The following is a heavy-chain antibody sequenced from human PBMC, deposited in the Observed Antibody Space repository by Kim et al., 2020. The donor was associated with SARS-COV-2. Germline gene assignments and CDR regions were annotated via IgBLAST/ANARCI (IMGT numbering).Heavy chain of an antibody. CDR3: ARDQSVPGSGSYHYYYYGMDV. CDR2: ISSSSRYI. Sequence: GGSLRLSCAASGFTFSSYSMNWVRQAPGKGLEWVSSISSSSRYIYYADSVKGRFTISRDNAKNSLYLQMNSLRAEDTAVYYCARDQSVPGSGSYHYYYYGMDVWGQGTTVTVSS. D-gene: IGHD3-10*01. CDR1: GFTFSSYS. V-gene: IGHV3-21*01. J-gene: IGHJ6*02.